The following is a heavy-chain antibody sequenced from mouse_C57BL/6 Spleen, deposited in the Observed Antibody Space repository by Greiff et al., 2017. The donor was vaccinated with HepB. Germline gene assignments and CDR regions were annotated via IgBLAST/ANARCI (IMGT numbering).Heavy chain of an antibody. J-gene: IGHJ3*01. CDR2: ISYDGSN. Sequence: EVKLMESGPGLVKPSQSLSLTCSVTGYSITSGYYWNWIRQFPGNKLEWMGYISYDGSNNYNPSLKNRISITRDTSKNQFFLKLNSVTTEDTATYYCARSYYSNPHFAYWGQGTLVTVSA. D-gene: IGHD2-5*01. CDR1: GYSITSGYY. V-gene: IGHV3-6*01. CDR3: ARSYYSNPHFAY.